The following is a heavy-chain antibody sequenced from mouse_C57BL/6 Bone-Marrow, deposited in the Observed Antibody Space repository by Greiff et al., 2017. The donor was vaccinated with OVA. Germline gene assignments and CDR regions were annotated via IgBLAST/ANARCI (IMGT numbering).Heavy chain of an antibody. Sequence: EVQRVESGPGLVKPSQSLSLTCSVTGYSITSGYYWNWIRQFPGNKLEWMGYISYDGSNNYNPSLKNRISITRDTSKNQFFLKLNSVTTEDTATYYCASDRYFDYWGQGTTLTVSS. J-gene: IGHJ2*01. V-gene: IGHV3-6*01. CDR2: ISYDGSN. CDR3: ASDRYFDY. CDR1: GYSITSGYY.